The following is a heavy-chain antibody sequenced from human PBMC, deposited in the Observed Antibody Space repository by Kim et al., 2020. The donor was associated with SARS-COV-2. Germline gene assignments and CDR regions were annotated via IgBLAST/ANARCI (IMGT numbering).Heavy chain of an antibody. D-gene: IGHD3-10*01. CDR3: AVSTAYYYGSGRDNWFDP. CDR2: FDPEDGET. CDR1: GYTLTELS. Sequence: ASVKVSCKVSGYTLTELSMHWVRQAPGKGLEWMGGFDPEDGETIYAKKFQGRVTMTEDTSTDTAYMELSSLRSEDTAVYYCAVSTAYYYGSGRDNWFDPWGQGTLVTVSS. V-gene: IGHV1-24*01. J-gene: IGHJ5*02.